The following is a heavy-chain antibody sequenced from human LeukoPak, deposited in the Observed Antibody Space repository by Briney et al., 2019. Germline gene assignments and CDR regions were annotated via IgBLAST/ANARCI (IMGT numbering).Heavy chain of an antibody. CDR2: IYSGGST. D-gene: IGHD3-22*01. CDR3: ARLDDMAFDY. CDR1: GFTFGDHA. V-gene: IGHV3-53*01. J-gene: IGHJ4*02. Sequence: TGGSLRLSCTASGFTFGDHAMSWVRQAPGKGLEWVSVIYSGGSTYYADSVKGRFTISRDNSKNTLYLQMNSLRAEDTAVYYCARLDDMAFDYWGQGTLVTVSS.